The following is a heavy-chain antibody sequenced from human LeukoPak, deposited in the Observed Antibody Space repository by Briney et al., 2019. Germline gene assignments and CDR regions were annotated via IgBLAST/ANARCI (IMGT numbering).Heavy chain of an antibody. J-gene: IGHJ4*02. CDR3: ARGRDGYNSGIDY. CDR1: GGSISSGDYY. V-gene: IGHV4-30-4*01. Sequence: SQTLSLTCTVSGGSISSGDYYWSWIRQPPGKGLEWIGYIYYSGSTYYNPSLQSRVTISVDTSKNQFSLKLSSVTAADTDVYYCARGRDGYNSGIDYWGQGTLVTVSS. D-gene: IGHD5-24*01. CDR2: IYYSGST.